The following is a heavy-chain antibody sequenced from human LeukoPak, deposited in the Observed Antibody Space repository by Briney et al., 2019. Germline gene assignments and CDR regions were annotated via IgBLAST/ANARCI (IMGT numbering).Heavy chain of an antibody. J-gene: IGHJ6*03. D-gene: IGHD2-21*02. CDR1: GGSFSGYS. Sequence: SETLSLTCAVYGGSFSGYSWTWIRQPPGKGLEWIGEINHSGSTKYNPSLKSRVTISVDTSKNQFSLKLGSVTVAETAVYYCAGGRTGVRLLPTKKNNDYYYMYVWGKGGTVTVSS. CDR2: INHSGST. CDR3: AGGRTGVRLLPTKKNNDYYYMYV. V-gene: IGHV4-34*01.